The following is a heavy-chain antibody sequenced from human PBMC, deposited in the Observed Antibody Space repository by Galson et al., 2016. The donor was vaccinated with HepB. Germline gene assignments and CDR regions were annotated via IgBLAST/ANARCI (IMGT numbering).Heavy chain of an antibody. CDR3: TRGAKGVVGAADS. J-gene: IGHJ4*02. CDR2: IPYSWTT. CDR1: GGSLSSFY. D-gene: IGHD2-21*01. V-gene: IGHV4-59*01. Sequence: SETLSLTCTVSGGSLSSFYWSWIRQPPGKELELIGYIPYSWTTNYNPSLQGRVSISIDTSQNQFSLKLSSVTAADSAVYYCTRGAKGVVGAADSWGRGTLVIVSS.